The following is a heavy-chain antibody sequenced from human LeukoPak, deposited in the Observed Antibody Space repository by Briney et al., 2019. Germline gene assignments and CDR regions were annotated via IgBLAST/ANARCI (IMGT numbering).Heavy chain of an antibody. J-gene: IGHJ4*02. CDR1: GYTFTGYY. Sequence: ASVKVSCKASGYTFTGYYMHWVRQAPGQGLEWMGWINPNSGGTNYAQKFQGRVTMTRDTSISTAYMELSRLRSDDTAVYYCARDPSIAARPGDGYWGQGTLVTVSS. D-gene: IGHD6-6*01. V-gene: IGHV1-2*02. CDR2: INPNSGGT. CDR3: ARDPSIAARPGDGY.